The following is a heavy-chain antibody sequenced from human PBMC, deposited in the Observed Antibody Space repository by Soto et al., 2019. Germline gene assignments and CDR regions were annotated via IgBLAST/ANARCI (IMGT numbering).Heavy chain of an antibody. D-gene: IGHD2-15*01. J-gene: IGHJ6*04. CDR2: IQSGGPT. CDR3: ARDDVLCDAGRCYGVPLDF. V-gene: IGHV3-66*01. Sequence: EVQLVESGGGLVQPGGSLRLSCAASGFTVSSKYMSWVRQAPGKGLEWVSLIQSGGPTYYADSVKGRFTISRDTSENTVHLQIDSLRAENTAVYYCARDDVLCDAGRCYGVPLDFWGKGTTVTVSS. CDR1: GFTVSSKY.